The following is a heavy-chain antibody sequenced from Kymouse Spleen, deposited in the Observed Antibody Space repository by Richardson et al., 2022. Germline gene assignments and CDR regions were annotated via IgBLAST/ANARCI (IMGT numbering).Heavy chain of an antibody. CDR2: INPNSGGT. CDR1: GYTFTGYY. Sequence: QVQLVQSGAEVKKPGASVKVSCKASGYTFTGYYMHWVRQAPGQGLEWMGWINPNSGGTNYAQKFQGWVTMTRDTSISTAYMELSRLRSDDTAVYYCARDQFSYASYYYYGMDVWGQGTTVTVSS. J-gene: IGHJ6*02. V-gene: IGHV1-2*04. CDR3: ARDQFSYASYYYYGMDV. D-gene: IGHD2-8*01.